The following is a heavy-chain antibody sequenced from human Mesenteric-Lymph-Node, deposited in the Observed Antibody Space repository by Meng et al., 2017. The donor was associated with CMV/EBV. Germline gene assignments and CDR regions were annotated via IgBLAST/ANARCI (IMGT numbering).Heavy chain of an antibody. J-gene: IGHJ6*02. V-gene: IGHV3-23*03. Sequence: GESLKISCAASGFSFSSYGMHWVRQVPGTGLEWVSVIYAGGSSTYYADSVKGRFTISRDNSKNTLFLQMSFLRAEDTAVYYCAKWDYSYGMDVWGQGTTVTVSS. CDR2: IYAGGSST. CDR1: GFSFSSYG. CDR3: AKWDYSYGMDV.